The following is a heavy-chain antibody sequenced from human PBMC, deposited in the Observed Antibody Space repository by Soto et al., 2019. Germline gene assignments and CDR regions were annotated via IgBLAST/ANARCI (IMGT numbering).Heavy chain of an antibody. CDR3: ARDILSVGPRANDAFDV. J-gene: IGHJ3*01. V-gene: IGHV1-3*01. Sequence: QVQLVQSGAEVRKPGASVNISCRASGFSFSDNLINWVRQAPGQSLEWMGWINPDHGNTRYSQTFQGRVTISRHSSASIAYVEVSDLTSGDTAVYYCARDILSVGPRANDAFDVWGQGTMVTVSS. CDR1: GFSFSDNL. D-gene: IGHD2-8*02. CDR2: INPDHGNT.